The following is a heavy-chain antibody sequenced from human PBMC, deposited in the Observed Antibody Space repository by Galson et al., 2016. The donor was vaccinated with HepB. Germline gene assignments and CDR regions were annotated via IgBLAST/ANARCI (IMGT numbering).Heavy chain of an antibody. Sequence: SLRLSCAASGFTFSNYEVNWVRQAPGKGLEWVSYISSSGSTIYYADSVKGRFTISRDNDKNSLYLQMNSLRAEDTAIYYCARERDCSGGSYYSGPDAFDLWGQGTMVTVSS. V-gene: IGHV3-48*03. J-gene: IGHJ3*01. CDR3: ARERDCSGGSYYSGPDAFDL. CDR1: GFTFSNYE. D-gene: IGHD2-15*01. CDR2: ISSSGSTI.